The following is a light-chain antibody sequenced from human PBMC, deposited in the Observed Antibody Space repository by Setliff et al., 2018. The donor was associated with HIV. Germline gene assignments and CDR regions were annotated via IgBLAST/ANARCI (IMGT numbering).Light chain of an antibody. V-gene: IGLV2-14*03. Sequence: QSVLTQPASVSGSPGQSVTISCTGTSSDVGAYYYVSWYQQHPAKAPKLILYDVSNRPSGVSNRFSGSKSGNTASLTISGLQAEDEADYYCSSYTSTSTPDVFGTGTKVTVL. CDR1: SSDVGAYYY. CDR2: DVS. J-gene: IGLJ1*01. CDR3: SSYTSTSTPDV.